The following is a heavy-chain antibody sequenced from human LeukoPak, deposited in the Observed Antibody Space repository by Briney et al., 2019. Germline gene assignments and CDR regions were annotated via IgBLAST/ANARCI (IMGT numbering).Heavy chain of an antibody. V-gene: IGHV3-48*04. CDR2: IGSITDGIT. CDR3: AKVGLLTYYDILTGPDRYAFDI. D-gene: IGHD3-9*01. Sequence: PGGSLRLSCAASGFSFSRYSMNWVRQAPGKGLEWVSYIGSITDGITHYAESVKGRFTISRDNAKNSLYLQMNSLRAEDTAVYYCAKVGLLTYYDILTGPDRYAFDIWGQGTMVTVSS. J-gene: IGHJ3*02. CDR1: GFSFSRYS.